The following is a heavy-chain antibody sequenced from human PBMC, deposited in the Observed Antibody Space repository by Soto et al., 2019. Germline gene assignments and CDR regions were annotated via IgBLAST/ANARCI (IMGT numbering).Heavy chain of an antibody. Sequence: QVQLVQSGAEVKKPGASVKGSCKASGYTFTSYAMHWVRQAPGQRLEWMGWINAGNGNTKYSQSFQDRVTFTRDTSASTIYMEMSSLRDEDTAVYYCARGNTEPADYWGQGTLVTVSS. CDR1: GYTFTSYA. J-gene: IGHJ4*02. CDR2: INAGNGNT. V-gene: IGHV1-3*01. CDR3: ARGNTEPADY.